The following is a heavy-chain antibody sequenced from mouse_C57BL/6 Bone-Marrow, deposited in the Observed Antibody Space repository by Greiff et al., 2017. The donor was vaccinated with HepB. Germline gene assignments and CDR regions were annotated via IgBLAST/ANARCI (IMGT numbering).Heavy chain of an antibody. J-gene: IGHJ2*01. CDR1: GYTFTSYG. CDR2: IYPRSGNT. D-gene: IGHD1-1*01. V-gene: IGHV1-81*01. CDR3: ASPNYGSSFVDYFDY. Sequence: VQLQQTGAELARPGASVKLSCKASGYTFTSYGISWVKQRTGQGLEWIGEIYPRSGNTYYNEKFKGKATLTADKSSSTAYMELRSLKSEDSAVYFCASPNYGSSFVDYFDYWGQGTTLTVSS.